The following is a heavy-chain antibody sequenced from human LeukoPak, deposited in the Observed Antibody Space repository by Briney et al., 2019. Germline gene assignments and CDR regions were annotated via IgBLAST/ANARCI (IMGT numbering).Heavy chain of an antibody. Sequence: PSQTLSLTCTVSGGSISSGDYYWSWIRQPPGKGLEWIGYIYYSGSTYYNPSLKSRVTISVDTSKNQFSLKLSSVTAVDTAVYYCARGNPRGGDSLDYWGQGTLVTVSS. CDR2: IYYSGST. CDR1: GGSISSGDYY. J-gene: IGHJ4*02. D-gene: IGHD2-21*02. CDR3: ARGNPRGGDSLDY. V-gene: IGHV4-30-4*01.